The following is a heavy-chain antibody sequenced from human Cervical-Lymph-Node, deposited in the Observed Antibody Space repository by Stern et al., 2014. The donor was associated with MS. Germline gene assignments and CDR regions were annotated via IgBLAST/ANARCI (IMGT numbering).Heavy chain of an antibody. CDR2: LNGDGTVS. J-gene: IGHJ4*02. CDR1: GFNFRTYW. Sequence: EVQLVESGGGIVQPGGSLMISCVASGFNFRTYWMHWVRQGPGKGLEWVSRLNGDGTVSTYADSVRGRFTISRNNANNTMSLQLDNLRVEDTAIYYCASAYRASWGQGTLVTVST. V-gene: IGHV3-74*02. CDR3: ASAYRAS. D-gene: IGHD1-1*01.